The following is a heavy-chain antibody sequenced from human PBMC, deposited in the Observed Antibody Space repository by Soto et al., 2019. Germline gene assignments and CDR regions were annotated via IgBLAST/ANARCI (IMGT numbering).Heavy chain of an antibody. V-gene: IGHV4-59*08. J-gene: IGHJ4*02. CDR3: ARQLGYCSVGSCSSANFDY. CDR2: IYYSGST. D-gene: IGHD2-15*01. Sequence: QVQLQESGPGLVKPSETLSLTCTVSGGYISSYYWSWIRQPPGKGLEWIGCIYYSGSTNYNPSLKGRVTISVDTSKNQFSLKLSSVAAADTAAYYCARQLGYCSVGSCSSANFDYWGQGTLVTVSS. CDR1: GGYISSYY.